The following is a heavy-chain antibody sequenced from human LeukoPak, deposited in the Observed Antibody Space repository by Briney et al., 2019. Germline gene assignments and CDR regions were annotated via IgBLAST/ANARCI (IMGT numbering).Heavy chain of an antibody. CDR2: ISAYSGHT. V-gene: IGHV1-18*01. Sequence: ASVKVSCTASGYTFTNYAIIWVRQAPGQGLEWMGWISAYSGHTNYAQKVQGRVTMTTDTSTSTAYMELRSLRSDDTAVYYCARRMAVTGTDYWGQGTLVTVSS. J-gene: IGHJ4*02. D-gene: IGHD6-19*01. CDR3: ARRMAVTGTDY. CDR1: GYTFTNYA.